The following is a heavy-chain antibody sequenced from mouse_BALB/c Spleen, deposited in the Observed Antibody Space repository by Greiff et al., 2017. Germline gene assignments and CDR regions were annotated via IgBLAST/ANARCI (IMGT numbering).Heavy chain of an antibody. V-gene: IGHV7-1*02. CDR1: GFTFSDFY. CDR3: ARDAILDY. Sequence: EVQLVESGGGLVQPGGSLRLSCATSGFTFSDFYMEWVRQPPGKRLEWIAARRNKANDYTTEYSASVKGRFIVSRDTSQSILYLQMNALRAEDTAIYYCARDAILDYWGQGTTLTVSS. J-gene: IGHJ2*01. CDR2: RRNKANDYTT.